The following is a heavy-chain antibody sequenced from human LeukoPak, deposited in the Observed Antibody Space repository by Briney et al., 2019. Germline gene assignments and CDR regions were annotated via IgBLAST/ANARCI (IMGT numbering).Heavy chain of an antibody. V-gene: IGHV4-59*08. CDR1: GGSIRSYY. CDR3: AATRYNWNDPGYYFDY. Sequence: SETLSLTCRVSGGSIRSYYWRWIRQPPRKGLERFGYIYYSGSTDYGPSLKSRVTISVDTSKNQCSLNLSSATAADTAVYYCAATRYNWNDPGYYFDYWGQGTLVTVSS. CDR2: IYYSGST. J-gene: IGHJ4*02. D-gene: IGHD1-20*01.